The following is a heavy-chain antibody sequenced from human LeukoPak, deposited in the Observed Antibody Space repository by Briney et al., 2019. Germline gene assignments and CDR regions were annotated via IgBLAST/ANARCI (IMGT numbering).Heavy chain of an antibody. CDR2: IIPIFGTT. CDR3: ARNPSAAARTRYYYYYMDV. V-gene: IGHV1-69*06. CDR1: GGTFNSYA. Sequence: SVKVSCKASGGTFNSYAISWVRQAPGQGLEWMGGIIPIFGTTNYARKFRGRVTLTADKSTRTAYMELSSLRSEDTAVYYCARNPSAAARTRYYYYYMDVWGKGTTVTVSS. J-gene: IGHJ6*03. D-gene: IGHD6-13*01.